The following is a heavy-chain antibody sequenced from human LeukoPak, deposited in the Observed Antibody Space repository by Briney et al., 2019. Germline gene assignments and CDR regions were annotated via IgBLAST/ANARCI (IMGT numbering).Heavy chain of an antibody. Sequence: GSLRLSCAASGFTFNNYWIHWVRQVPGKGLEWVSYISSSGSTIYYADSVKGRFTISRDNAKNSLYLQMNSLRAEDTAVYYCARAAVADEKDYWGQGTLVTVSS. V-gene: IGHV3-11*01. D-gene: IGHD6-19*01. CDR3: ARAAVADEKDY. CDR1: GFTFNNYW. J-gene: IGHJ4*02. CDR2: ISSSGSTI.